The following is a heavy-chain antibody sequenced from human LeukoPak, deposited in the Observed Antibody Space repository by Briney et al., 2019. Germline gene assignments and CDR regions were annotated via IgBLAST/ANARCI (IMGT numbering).Heavy chain of an antibody. CDR3: TRDRAYGSGSYYSDYGMDV. CDR2: VRSKAYGGTT. Sequence: GGSLRLSCTASGFTFGDYAMSWVRQAPGKGLEWVGFVRSKAYGGTTEYAASVKGRFTISRDDSKSIAYLQMNSLKTEDTAVYYCTRDRAYGSGSYYSDYGMDVWGQGTTVTVSS. V-gene: IGHV3-49*04. CDR1: GFTFGDYA. J-gene: IGHJ6*02. D-gene: IGHD3-10*01.